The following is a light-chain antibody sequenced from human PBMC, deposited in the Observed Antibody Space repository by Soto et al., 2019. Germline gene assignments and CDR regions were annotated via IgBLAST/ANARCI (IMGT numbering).Light chain of an antibody. CDR1: QSVSSN. V-gene: IGKV3-15*01. Sequence: EIVMTQSPDILSVSPGERATLSCRASQSVSSNLAWYQQKPGQSPRLLIYGASTRATGIPVRFSGSGSGTEFTLTISSLQSEDFAVYYCHYYNYWPTFGLGTKVDSK. CDR3: HYYNYWPT. CDR2: GAS. J-gene: IGKJ1*01.